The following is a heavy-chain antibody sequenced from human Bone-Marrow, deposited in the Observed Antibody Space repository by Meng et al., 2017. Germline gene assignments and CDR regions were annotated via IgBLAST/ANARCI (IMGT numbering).Heavy chain of an antibody. D-gene: IGHD1-1*01. CDR3: ARVNDGYAFDI. V-gene: IGHV4-4*07. J-gene: IGHJ3*02. Sequence: SETLSLTCTVSGGSISSYYWSWIRQPAGKGLEWIGRIYTSESTNYNPSLESRVTMSVDTSKNQFSLKLSPVTAADTAVYYCARVNDGYAFDIWGQGTMVTVSS. CDR1: GGSISSYY. CDR2: IYTSEST.